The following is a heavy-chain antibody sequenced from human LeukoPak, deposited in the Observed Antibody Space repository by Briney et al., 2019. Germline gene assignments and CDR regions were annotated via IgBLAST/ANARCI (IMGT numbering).Heavy chain of an antibody. CDR2: INPNSSGT. CDR3: ARVGYCTNGVCSSYYYYGMDV. D-gene: IGHD2-8*01. J-gene: IGHJ6*02. CDR1: GYTFTGYY. V-gene: IGHV1-2*02. Sequence: ASVKVSCKASGYTFTGYYMHWVRQAPGQGLEWMGWINPNSSGTNYAQKFQGRVTMTRDTSISTAYMELSRLRSDDTAVYYCARVGYCTNGVCSSYYYYGMDVWGQGTTVTVSS.